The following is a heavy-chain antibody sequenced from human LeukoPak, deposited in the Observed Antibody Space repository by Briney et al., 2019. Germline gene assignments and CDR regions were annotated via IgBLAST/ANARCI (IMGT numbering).Heavy chain of an antibody. D-gene: IGHD2-2*01. V-gene: IGHV4-38-2*01. J-gene: IGHJ4*02. CDR3: ARQGYCSSTSCYGPHNFDY. Sequence: PSETLSLTCAVSGYSISSGYYWGWIRQPPGKGLEWMGSIYHSGSTYYNPSLKSRVTISVDTPKNQFSLKLSSVTAADTAVYYCARQGYCSSTSCYGPHNFDYWGQGTLVTVSS. CDR2: IYHSGST. CDR1: GYSISSGYY.